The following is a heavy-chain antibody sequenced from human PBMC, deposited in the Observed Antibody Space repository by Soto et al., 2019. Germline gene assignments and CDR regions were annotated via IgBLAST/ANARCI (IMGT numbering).Heavy chain of an antibody. V-gene: IGHV1-3*01. Sequence: GASVKVSCKASGYTFNSYAMHWVRQAPGQRLEWMGWINAGNGDTKYSQKFQGRVTITRDTSASTAYMELSSLRSEDTAVYYCASSRGPYYYDSSAYTSPFDYWGQGTLVTVSS. CDR3: ASSRGPYYYDSSAYTSPFDY. J-gene: IGHJ4*02. CDR1: GYTFNSYA. D-gene: IGHD3-22*01. CDR2: INAGNGDT.